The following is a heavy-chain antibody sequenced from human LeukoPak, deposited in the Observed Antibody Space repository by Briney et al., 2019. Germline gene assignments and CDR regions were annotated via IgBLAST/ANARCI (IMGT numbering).Heavy chain of an antibody. Sequence: EASVKVSCKASGYTFTSYDINWVRQATGQGLEWMGWMNPNSGNTGYAQKLQGRVTMTRNTSISTAYMELSSLRSEDTAVYYCARGITIFGVVTHYYYYGMDVWGQGTTVTVSS. V-gene: IGHV1-8*01. J-gene: IGHJ6*02. D-gene: IGHD3-3*01. CDR3: ARGITIFGVVTHYYYYGMDV. CDR1: GYTFTSYD. CDR2: MNPNSGNT.